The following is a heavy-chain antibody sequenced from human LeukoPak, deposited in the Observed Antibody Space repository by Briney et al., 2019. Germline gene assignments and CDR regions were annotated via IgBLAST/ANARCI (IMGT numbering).Heavy chain of an antibody. CDR2: IKQDGSGK. V-gene: IGHV3-7*05. CDR1: GFTFSSYW. CDR3: AKDQGTAIFGVIIPDWYFDL. Sequence: PGGSLRLSCAASGFTFSSYWMSWVRQAPGKGLEWVANIKQDGSGKYYVDSVKGRFTISRDNAKNSLYLQMNSLRAEDTAVYYCAKDQGTAIFGVIIPDWYFDLWGRGTLVTVSS. J-gene: IGHJ2*01. D-gene: IGHD3-3*01.